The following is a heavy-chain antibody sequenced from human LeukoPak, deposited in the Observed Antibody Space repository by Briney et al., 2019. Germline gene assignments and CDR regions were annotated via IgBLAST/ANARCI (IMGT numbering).Heavy chain of an antibody. CDR3: ARDLLGVAVAPH. V-gene: IGHV3-66*01. D-gene: IGHD6-19*01. Sequence: PGGSLRLSCAASGFTVSSNYMSWVRQAPGKGLEWVSVIYSGGSTYYADSVKGRFTISRDNSKNTLYLQMNSLRAEDTAVYYCARDLLGVAVAPHWGQGTLVTVSS. CDR1: GFTVSSNY. J-gene: IGHJ4*02. CDR2: IYSGGST.